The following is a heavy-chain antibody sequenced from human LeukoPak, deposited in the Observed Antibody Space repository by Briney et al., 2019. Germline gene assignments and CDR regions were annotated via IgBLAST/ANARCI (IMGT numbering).Heavy chain of an antibody. CDR1: GGSISSYY. J-gene: IGHJ4*02. Sequence: SETLSLTCTVSGGSISSYYWSWIRQPPGKGLEWIGYIYYSGSTNYNPSLKSRVTISVDTSKNQFSPKLSSVTAADTAVYYCAREILTMVRGVITRGFDYWGQGTLVTVSS. V-gene: IGHV4-59*01. CDR2: IYYSGST. CDR3: AREILTMVRGVITRGFDY. D-gene: IGHD3-10*01.